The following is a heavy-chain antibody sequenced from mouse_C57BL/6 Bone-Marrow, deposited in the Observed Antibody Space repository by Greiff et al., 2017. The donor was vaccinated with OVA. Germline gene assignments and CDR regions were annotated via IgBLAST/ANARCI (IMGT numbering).Heavy chain of an antibody. CDR3: AIHYNGRSMDY. V-gene: IGHV1-74*01. CDR1: GYTFTSYW. J-gene: IGHJ4*01. CDR2: IHPSDSGT. Sequence: QVQLQQPGAELVKPGASVKVSCKASGYTFTSYWMHWVKQRPGQGLEWIGRIHPSDSGTNYNQKFKGKATLTVDNSSSTTYMQLSSLTSEDSAVYYCAIHYNGRSMDYWGQGTSVTVSS. D-gene: IGHD1-1*01.